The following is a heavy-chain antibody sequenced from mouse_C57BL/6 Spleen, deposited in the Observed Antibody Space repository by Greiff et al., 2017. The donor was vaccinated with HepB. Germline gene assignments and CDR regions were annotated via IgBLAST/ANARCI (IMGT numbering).Heavy chain of an antibody. CDR3: ARRGWNYFDY. J-gene: IGHJ2*01. CDR2: ISGGGGNT. Sequence: EVQLVESGGGLVKPGGSLKLSCAASGFTFSSYTMSWVRQTPEKRLEWVATISGGGGNTYYPDSVKGRFTIYRDNAKNTLYLQMSSLRSEDTALYYCARRGWNYFDYWGQGTTLTVSS. V-gene: IGHV5-9*01. CDR1: GFTFSSYT. D-gene: IGHD1-1*02.